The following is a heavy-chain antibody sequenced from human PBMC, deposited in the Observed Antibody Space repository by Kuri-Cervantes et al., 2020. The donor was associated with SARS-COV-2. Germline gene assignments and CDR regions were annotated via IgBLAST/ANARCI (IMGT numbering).Heavy chain of an antibody. J-gene: IGHJ4*02. Sequence: GGSLRLSCAASGFTFSSYAMSWVRQAPGKGLEWVSAISCSGGSTYYADSVKGRFTISRDNSKDTLYLQMSSLGVEDTAVYYCARVGFGYYDSSGYSDYWGQGTLVTVSS. CDR3: ARVGFGYYDSSGYSDY. CDR2: ISCSGGST. CDR1: GFTFSSYA. D-gene: IGHD3-22*01. V-gene: IGHV3-23*01.